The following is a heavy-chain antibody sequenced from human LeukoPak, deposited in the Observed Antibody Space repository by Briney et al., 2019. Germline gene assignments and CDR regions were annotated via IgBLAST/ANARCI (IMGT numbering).Heavy chain of an antibody. CDR1: GGSISSSSYY. Sequence: SETLSLTCTVSGGSISSSSYYWGWIRQPPGKGLEWIGSIYYSGSTYYNPSLKSRVTISVDTSKNQFSLKLSSVTAADTAVYYCARRGQLTDYRGQGTLVTVSS. J-gene: IGHJ4*02. CDR2: IYYSGST. D-gene: IGHD6-6*01. V-gene: IGHV4-39*01. CDR3: ARRGQLTDY.